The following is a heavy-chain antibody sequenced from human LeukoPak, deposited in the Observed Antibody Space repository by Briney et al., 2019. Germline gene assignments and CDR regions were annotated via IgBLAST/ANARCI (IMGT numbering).Heavy chain of an antibody. CDR2: INHRGST. V-gene: IGHV4-34*01. J-gene: IGHJ6*03. Sequence: SETLSLTCAVYVGSFSGYYWSWIRQPPGKGLEWIGEINHRGSTNYNSSLKSRLTISVDTSKNQFSLKLSSVPAADTAVYYRARGYYGSGSHCCHMDVWGKGTTITVS. D-gene: IGHD3-10*01. CDR1: VGSFSGYY. CDR3: ARGYYGSGSHCCHMDV.